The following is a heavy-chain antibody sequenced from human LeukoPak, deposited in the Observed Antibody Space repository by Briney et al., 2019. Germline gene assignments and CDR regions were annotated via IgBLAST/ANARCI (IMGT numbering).Heavy chain of an antibody. CDR3: ARYSSSWYHDY. Sequence: PSETLTLTCAVYGGSFSGYYWSWIRQPPGKGLEWIGEINHSGSTNYNPSLKSRVTISVDTSKNQFSLKLSSVTAADTAVYYCARYSSSWYHDYWGQGTLVTVSS. V-gene: IGHV4-34*01. CDR1: GGSFSGYY. D-gene: IGHD6-13*01. CDR2: INHSGST. J-gene: IGHJ4*02.